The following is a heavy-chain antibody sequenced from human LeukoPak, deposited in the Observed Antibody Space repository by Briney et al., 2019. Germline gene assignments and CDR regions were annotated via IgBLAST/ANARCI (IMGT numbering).Heavy chain of an antibody. D-gene: IGHD1-26*01. V-gene: IGHV3-30*02. Sequence: GGSLRLSCAASGFTFSSYGMHWVRQAPGKGLEWVAFIRYDGSNKYYADSVKGRFTISRDNSKNTLYLQMNSLRAEDTAVYYCAKATTPNTYFYYYYMDVWGKGTTVTISS. CDR2: IRYDGSNK. CDR1: GFTFSSYG. J-gene: IGHJ6*03. CDR3: AKATTPNTYFYYYYMDV.